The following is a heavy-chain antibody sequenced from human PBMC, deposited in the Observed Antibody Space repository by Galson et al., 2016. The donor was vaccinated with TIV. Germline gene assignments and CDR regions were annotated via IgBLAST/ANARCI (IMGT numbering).Heavy chain of an antibody. D-gene: IGHD1-7*01. CDR3: TRDGRGNWKYVDYFDY. J-gene: IGHJ4*02. CDR1: GFTFDSYT. CDR2: ISHDGNNK. Sequence: SLRLSCAASGFTFDSYTFHWVRQPPGKGLEWVAIISHDGNNKDFADSVQGRFTISRDSSKNTVFLQMNSLRLEDTAVYYCTRDGRGNWKYVDYFDYWGQGTLVTVSS. V-gene: IGHV3-30-3*01.